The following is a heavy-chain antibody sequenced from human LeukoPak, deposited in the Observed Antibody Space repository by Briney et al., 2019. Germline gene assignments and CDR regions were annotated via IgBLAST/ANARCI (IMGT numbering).Heavy chain of an antibody. CDR3: LGITMIGGV. J-gene: IGHJ6*04. D-gene: IGHD3-10*02. V-gene: IGHV3-7*01. Sequence: GGSLRLSCAASGFTFSSYWMSWVRQAPGKGLEWVANIKQDGSEKYYADSVKGRFTISRDNAKNSLYLQMNSLRAEDTADCAELGITMIGGVWGKGTTVTISS. CDR2: IKQDGSEK. CDR1: GFTFSSYW.